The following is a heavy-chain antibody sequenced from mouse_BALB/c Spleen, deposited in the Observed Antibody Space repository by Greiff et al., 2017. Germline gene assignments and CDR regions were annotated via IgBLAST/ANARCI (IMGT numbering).Heavy chain of an antibody. D-gene: IGHD1-1*01. CDR3: ASYYGSSYWNWYLDV. J-gene: IGHJ1*01. V-gene: IGHV2-9*02. CDR2: IWAGGRT. CDR1: GFSLTSYG. Sequence: VQVVESGPGLVAPSQSLSITCTASGFSLTSYGVYWVRQPPGKGLEWLGVIWAGGRTNYNSALMSRLSISKDNSKSQVFLKMNSLQTDDTAMYYCASYYGSSYWNWYLDVWGAGTTVTVSS.